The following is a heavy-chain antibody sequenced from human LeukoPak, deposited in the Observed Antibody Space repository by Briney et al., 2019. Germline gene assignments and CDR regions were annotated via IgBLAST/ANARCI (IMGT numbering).Heavy chain of an antibody. Sequence: GGSLRLSCAVSGFTFSSHTMNWVRQAPGKGLEWVSYISSSGSDIYYADSVKGRFTISRDNAKNSLYLQMSSLRAEDTAVYYCAKDARGAFDIWGQGTMVTVSS. CDR1: GFTFSSHT. CDR3: AKDARGAFDI. V-gene: IGHV3-21*05. J-gene: IGHJ3*02. CDR2: ISSSGSDI.